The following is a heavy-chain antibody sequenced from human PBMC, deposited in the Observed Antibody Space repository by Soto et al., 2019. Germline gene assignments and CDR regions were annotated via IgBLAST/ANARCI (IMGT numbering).Heavy chain of an antibody. CDR3: VRIRYQLPSSVLWLDP. D-gene: IGHD3-16*01. J-gene: IGHJ5*02. V-gene: IGHV4-34*01. CDR2: INHGGST. CDR1: GESFIGYY. Sequence: PSETLSLTCAVYGESFIGYYRTWIRQSPGKGLEWIGEINHGGSTNYNPSLKSRVTISIDTSKNQFSLKLTSVTAADTAMYFCVRIRYQLPSSVLWLDPWGQGTPVTVSS.